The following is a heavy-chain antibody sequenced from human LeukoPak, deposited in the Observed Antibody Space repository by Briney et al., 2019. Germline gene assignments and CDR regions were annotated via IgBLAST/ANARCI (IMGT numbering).Heavy chain of an antibody. CDR1: GGSISSHY. CDR2: TYYSGST. V-gene: IGHV4-59*11. Sequence: SETLSLTCTVSGGSISSHYWSWIRQPPGKGLEWIGYTYYSGSTNYNPSLKSRVTISVDTSKNQFSLKLSSVTAADTAVYYCAREAVNVYYYYYMDVWGKGTTVTVSS. J-gene: IGHJ6*03. D-gene: IGHD6-19*01. CDR3: AREAVNVYYYYYMDV.